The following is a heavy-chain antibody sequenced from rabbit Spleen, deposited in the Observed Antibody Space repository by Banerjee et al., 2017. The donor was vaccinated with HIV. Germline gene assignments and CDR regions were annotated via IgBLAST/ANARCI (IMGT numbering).Heavy chain of an antibody. D-gene: IGHD1-1*01. CDR3: ARDTSSSFSSYGMDL. V-gene: IGHV1S45*01. J-gene: IGHJ6*01. CDR2: IYAGSSGST. Sequence: QEQLEESGGDLVKPEGSLTLTCTASGFSFNNNYWMCWVRQAPGKRLECIACIYAGSSGSTYFASWAKGRFTISKTSSTTVTLQMTSLTAADTATYFCARDTSSSFSSYGMDLWGQGTLVTVS. CDR1: GFSFNNNYW.